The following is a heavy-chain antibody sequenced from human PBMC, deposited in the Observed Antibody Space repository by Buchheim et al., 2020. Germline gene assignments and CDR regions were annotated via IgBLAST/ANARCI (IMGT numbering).Heavy chain of an antibody. CDR3: AREVFH. D-gene: IGHD2/OR15-2a*01. Sequence: QVQLQESGPGLLKPSETLSLTCTVSGGSISSGNYYWTWILQPPGKGLEWIGYVYYSGSTTYNPSLKSRVSISVDTSKNQFSLRLNSMTAADTAVYYCAREVFHWGRGTL. V-gene: IGHV4-61*01. J-gene: IGHJ4*02. CDR2: VYYSGST. CDR1: GGSISSGNYY.